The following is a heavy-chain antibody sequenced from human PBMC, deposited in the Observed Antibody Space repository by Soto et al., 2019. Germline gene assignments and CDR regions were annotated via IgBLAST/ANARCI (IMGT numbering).Heavy chain of an antibody. Sequence: EVELVESGGGLVQPGGSLRLSCESSGFTCSTYWMHWVRQAPGKGLVWISRVDTDGSTTTYADSVKGRFSISRDNAKNTLYLQMNSLRAEATALYYCVRDQDTYGQAVFNLWGQGTLVSVSS. V-gene: IGHV3-74*03. J-gene: IGHJ5*02. CDR1: GFTCSTYW. CDR3: VRDQDTYGQAVFNL. D-gene: IGHD2-15*01. CDR2: VDTDGSTT.